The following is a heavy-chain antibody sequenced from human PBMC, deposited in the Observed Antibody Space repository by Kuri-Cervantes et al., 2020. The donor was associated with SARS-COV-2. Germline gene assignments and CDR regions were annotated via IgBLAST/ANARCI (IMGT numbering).Heavy chain of an antibody. Sequence: ASVKVSCKASGYTFNIYDIHWVRQATGQGLEWMGWMNPNSGNTGYAQKFQGRVTMTRNTSISTAYMELSSLRSEDTAVYYCARVHDFWSGYYTSWGQGTLVTVSS. CDR2: MNPNSGNT. J-gene: IGHJ5*02. D-gene: IGHD3-3*01. CDR1: GYTFNIYD. V-gene: IGHV1-8*02. CDR3: ARVHDFWSGYYTS.